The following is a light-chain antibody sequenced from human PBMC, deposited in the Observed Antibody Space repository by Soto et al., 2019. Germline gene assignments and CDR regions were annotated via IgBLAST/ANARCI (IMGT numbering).Light chain of an antibody. CDR3: QQYGSSPPVT. CDR2: GAS. CDR1: QSVSSNY. V-gene: IGKV3-20*01. J-gene: IGKJ4*01. Sequence: EIVLTQSPGTLSLSPGERATLSCRASQSVSSNYLAWYQQKPGQAPRLLIHGASSRATGIPDRFSGSGSGTDFTLTISRLEPEDFAVYYWQQYGSSPPVTFGGGTKVEIK.